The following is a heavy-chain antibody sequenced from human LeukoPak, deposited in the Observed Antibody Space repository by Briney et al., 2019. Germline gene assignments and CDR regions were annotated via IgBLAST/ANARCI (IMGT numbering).Heavy chain of an antibody. CDR2: ISYDGSNN. J-gene: IGHJ4*02. Sequence: VGSLRPSCAASGFTFSSYGMHWVRQAPGKGLEWVAVISYDGSNNYYADSVKGRFTISRDNSKNTLYLQMNSLRAEDTAVYYCAKDHAVVTLVPQIDYWGQGTLVTVSS. CDR3: AKDHAVVTLVPQIDY. CDR1: GFTFSSYG. D-gene: IGHD4-23*01. V-gene: IGHV3-30*18.